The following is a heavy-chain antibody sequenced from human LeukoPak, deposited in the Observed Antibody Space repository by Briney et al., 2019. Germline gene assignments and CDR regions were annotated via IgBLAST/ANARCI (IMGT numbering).Heavy chain of an antibody. V-gene: IGHV4-30-4*02. Sequence: SETLPLTCTVSGDSISSGDYYWSWIRQPPGKGLEWIGYIHYSGNTYFSPSLKSRLTISVDTSKDQFFLTLTSVTEADTAEYFCARNYFDSGNYYQGLDVWGQGTTVTVSS. CDR2: IHYSGNT. CDR1: GDSISSGDYY. D-gene: IGHD3-10*01. J-gene: IGHJ6*02. CDR3: ARNYFDSGNYYQGLDV.